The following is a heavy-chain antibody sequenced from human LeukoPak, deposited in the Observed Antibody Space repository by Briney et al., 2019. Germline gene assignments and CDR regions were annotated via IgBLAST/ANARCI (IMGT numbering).Heavy chain of an antibody. D-gene: IGHD1-26*01. V-gene: IGHV1-69*13. CDR3: GRYESMGATIGHHAFVT. J-gene: IGHJ3*02. CDR2: IRPIFGTA. Sequence: GSSVTVSYKASGGSFRSYAISWLGQAPADRLEGTGGIRPIFGTANYAQKFQGRVTITADESTSTAYMELSSLRSEDQGVSYCGRYESMGATIGHHAFVTWGAGATGTVSS. CDR1: GGSFRSYA.